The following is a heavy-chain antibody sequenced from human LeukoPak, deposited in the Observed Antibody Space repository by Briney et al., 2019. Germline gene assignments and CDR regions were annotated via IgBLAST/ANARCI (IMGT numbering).Heavy chain of an antibody. J-gene: IGHJ5*02. D-gene: IGHD2-15*01. CDR3: ARLVVVAATGNNWFDP. CDR2: IYYSGST. Sequence: SETLSLTCTVSGGSISSYYWSWIRQPPGKGLEWIGYIYYSGSTNYNPSLKSRVTISVDTSKNQFSLKLSSVTAADTAVYYCARLVVVAATGNNWFDPWGQGTLVTVSS. V-gene: IGHV4-59*08. CDR1: GGSISSYY.